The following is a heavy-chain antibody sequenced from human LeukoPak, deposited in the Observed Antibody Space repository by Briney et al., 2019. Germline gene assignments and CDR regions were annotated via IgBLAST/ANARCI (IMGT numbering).Heavy chain of an antibody. CDR3: ARDPNGDYIGAFDM. J-gene: IGHJ3*02. V-gene: IGHV3-23*01. CDR2: IRGGGSA. D-gene: IGHD4-17*01. CDR1: GFTFSAYA. Sequence: GGSLRLSCTASGFTFSAYAMMWVRQAPGKGPEWVSAIRGGGSAFYADSVKGRFTISRGNSKYTLFLQMNSLRAEDTAVYYCARDPNGDYIGAFDMWGPGTMVTVSS.